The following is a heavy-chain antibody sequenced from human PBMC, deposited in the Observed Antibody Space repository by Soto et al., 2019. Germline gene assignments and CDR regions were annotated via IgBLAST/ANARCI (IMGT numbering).Heavy chain of an antibody. CDR1: GGSFSGYY. CDR2: INHSGST. Sequence: PSETPSLTCAVYGGSFSGYYWGWIRQQPGKGLEWIGEINHSGSTNYNPSLKSRVTISVDTSKNQFSLKLSSVTAADTAVYYCARVWFGELAAYYYYGMDVWGQGTTVTVSS. CDR3: ARVWFGELAAYYYYGMDV. V-gene: IGHV4-34*01. J-gene: IGHJ6*02. D-gene: IGHD3-10*01.